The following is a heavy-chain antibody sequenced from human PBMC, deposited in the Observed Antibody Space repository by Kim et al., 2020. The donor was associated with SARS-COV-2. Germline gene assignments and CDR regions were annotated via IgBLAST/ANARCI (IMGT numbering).Heavy chain of an antibody. CDR2: ISGSGDST. J-gene: IGHJ4*02. Sequence: GGSLRLSCAASGFTLSNYAMSWVRQAPGKGLEWVSSISGSGDSTTYADSVKGRFTISRDNSKNTLYLQMNSLRAEDTAVYYCAKGQVEITSILVEIFSSRHCFDYWGQGTLVTVSS. CDR3: AKGQVEITSILVEIFSSRHCFDY. D-gene: IGHD2-21*01. CDR1: GFTLSNYA. V-gene: IGHV3-23*01.